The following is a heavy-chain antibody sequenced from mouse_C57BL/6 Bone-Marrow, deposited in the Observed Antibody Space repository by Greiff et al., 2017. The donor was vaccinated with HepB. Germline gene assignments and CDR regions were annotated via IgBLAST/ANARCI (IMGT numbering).Heavy chain of an antibody. CDR1: GFSFNTYA. J-gene: IGHJ4*01. CDR3: VRHTQGGLWAMDY. V-gene: IGHV10-1*01. Sequence: DVQLVESGGGLVQPKGSLKLSCAASGFSFNTYAMNWVRQAPGKGLEWVARIRSKSNNYATYYADSVKDRFTISRDDSESMLYLQMNNLKTEDTAMYYCVRHTQGGLWAMDYWGQGTSVTVSS. D-gene: IGHD6-5*01. CDR2: IRSKSNNYAT.